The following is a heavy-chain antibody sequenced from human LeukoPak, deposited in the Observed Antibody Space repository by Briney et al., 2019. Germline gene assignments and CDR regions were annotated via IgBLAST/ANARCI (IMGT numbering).Heavy chain of an antibody. Sequence: GGSLRLSCAASGFTFSSYGMHWVRQAPGKGLEWVAFIRYDGSNKYYADSVKGRFTISRDNSKNTLYLQMNSLRAEDTAVYYCASGLVVGVVFDIWGQGTMVTVSS. CDR2: IRYDGSNK. CDR1: GFTFSSYG. CDR3: ASGLVVGVVFDI. V-gene: IGHV3-30*02. J-gene: IGHJ3*02. D-gene: IGHD3-22*01.